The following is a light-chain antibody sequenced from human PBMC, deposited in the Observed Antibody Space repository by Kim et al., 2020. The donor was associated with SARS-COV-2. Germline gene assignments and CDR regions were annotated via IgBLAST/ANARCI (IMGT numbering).Light chain of an antibody. CDR3: QQLNSYRT. J-gene: IGKJ1*01. CDR1: QGISSY. V-gene: IGKV1-9*01. Sequence: ASVGVRVTITCRASQGISSYLAWYQQKPGKAPKLLIYAASTLESWVPSRFSGSGSGTDFTLTISSLQPEDFATYYCQQLNSYRTFGQGTKVDIK. CDR2: AAS.